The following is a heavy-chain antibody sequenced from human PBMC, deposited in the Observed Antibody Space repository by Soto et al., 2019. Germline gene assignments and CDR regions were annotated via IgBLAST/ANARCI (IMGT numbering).Heavy chain of an antibody. Sequence: PRLSCAASGFTFTKSGMSWVRQAPGKGLEWVAGIGGSGRKTYYADSVKGRFSISRDNSKNSLFLQMNSLSADDTAIYYCAKDGLSDSPSAIDYWGLGTLVTVSS. CDR1: GFTFTKSG. D-gene: IGHD6-13*01. CDR2: IGGSGRKT. J-gene: IGHJ4*02. V-gene: IGHV3-23*01. CDR3: AKDGLSDSPSAIDY.